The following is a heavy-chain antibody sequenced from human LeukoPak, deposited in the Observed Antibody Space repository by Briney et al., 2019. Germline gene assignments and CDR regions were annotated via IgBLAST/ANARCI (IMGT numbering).Heavy chain of an antibody. CDR1: GHTFTSSF. J-gene: IGHJ4*02. V-gene: IGHV1-46*03. CDR3: AGETDAFDY. Sequence: GASVKVSCKASGHTFTSSFLHWVRQAPGQGLEWMGVLNPRDGDTTYAQEFQGRITMTSDTSTGTLYMELSSLRSEDTALYYCAGETDAFDYWGQGTLVTVSS. CDR2: LNPRDGDT.